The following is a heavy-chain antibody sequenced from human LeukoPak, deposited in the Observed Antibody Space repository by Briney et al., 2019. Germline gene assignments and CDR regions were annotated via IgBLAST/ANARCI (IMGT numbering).Heavy chain of an antibody. CDR2: IYYSGST. V-gene: IGHV4-59*02. Sequence: SETLSLTCTVSGGSVSSYYWSWIRQPPGKGLEWIGYIYYSGSTNYNPSLKSRVTISVDTSKNQFSLKLSSVTAADTAVYYCAGGPVAGTGDYWGQGTLVTVSS. D-gene: IGHD6-19*01. CDR3: AGGPVAGTGDY. J-gene: IGHJ4*02. CDR1: GGSVSSYY.